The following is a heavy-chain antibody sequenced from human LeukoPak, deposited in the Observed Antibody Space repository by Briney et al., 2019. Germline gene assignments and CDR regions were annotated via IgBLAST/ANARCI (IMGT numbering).Heavy chain of an antibody. CDR1: GGFIVSSNY. CDR3: ARDTGIAAAGPH. J-gene: IGHJ4*02. V-gene: IGHV3-53*01. CDR2: IYTDGRT. Sequence: GGSPRLSCAASGGFIVSSNYVSWVRQAPGKGLEWISVIYTDGRTYYADSVKGRFTISRDSSKNTLYLQMNSLRAEDTAVYYCARDTGIAAAGPHWGQGTLVTVSS. D-gene: IGHD6-13*01.